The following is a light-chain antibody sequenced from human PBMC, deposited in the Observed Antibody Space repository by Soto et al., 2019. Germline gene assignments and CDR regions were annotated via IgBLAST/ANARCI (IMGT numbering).Light chain of an antibody. CDR1: QSVSSSY. Sequence: EIVLTQSPGTLSLSPGERATLSCRASQSVSSSYLAWYQHKPGQAPRLLIYGASSRATGIPDRFSGSGSGTDLTLTISRLESEDFAVYYCHQYGSLPRTFGQGTKLEIK. J-gene: IGKJ2*02. CDR3: HQYGSLPRT. V-gene: IGKV3-20*01. CDR2: GAS.